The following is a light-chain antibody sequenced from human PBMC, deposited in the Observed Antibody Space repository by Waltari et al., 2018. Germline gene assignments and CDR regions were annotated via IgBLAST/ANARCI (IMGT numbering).Light chain of an antibody. Sequence: SSELTQDPAVSAALVQTVTITCTGDSLRHYSANWYRQMPEQAPLLVMYGKNNRPSWIPDRFSGSYSGDTASLTITGAQAEDEADYYCNSRDSNGNPFVFGPATKVTVL. CDR2: GKN. J-gene: IGLJ1*01. V-gene: IGLV3-19*01. CDR3: NSRDSNGNPFV. CDR1: SLRHYS.